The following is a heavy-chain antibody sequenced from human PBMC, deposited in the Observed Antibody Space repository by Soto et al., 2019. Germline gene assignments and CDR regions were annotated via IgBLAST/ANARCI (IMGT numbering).Heavy chain of an antibody. CDR1: GDSINNGEYY. Sequence: QVQLQESGPGLLKPSQTLSLTCNVSGDSINNGEYYWSWCRQPPGKGLEWIGYIYYNEVTYYNPSLKRRPTISLETSKNQFSLQLTSVTAADTAVYYCARDHTVTTGAFDIWGPGTMVTVSS. J-gene: IGHJ3*02. CDR3: ARDHTVTTGAFDI. V-gene: IGHV4-30-4*01. CDR2: IYYNEVT. D-gene: IGHD4-17*01.